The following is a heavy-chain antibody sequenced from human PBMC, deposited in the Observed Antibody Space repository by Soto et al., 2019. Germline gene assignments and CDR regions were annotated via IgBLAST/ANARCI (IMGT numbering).Heavy chain of an antibody. Sequence: GGSLRLSCAASGFTFSSYAINWVRQAPGKGLEWVSGISGSGGSTYYADSVKGRFTISRDNSKNTLYLQLNSLRAEDTAVYYCAKELSAYYDYIWGSYGSNFDYRGQRALVTVSS. CDR1: GFTFSSYA. CDR2: ISGSGGST. J-gene: IGHJ4*02. V-gene: IGHV3-23*01. D-gene: IGHD3-16*01. CDR3: AKELSAYYDYIWGSYGSNFDY.